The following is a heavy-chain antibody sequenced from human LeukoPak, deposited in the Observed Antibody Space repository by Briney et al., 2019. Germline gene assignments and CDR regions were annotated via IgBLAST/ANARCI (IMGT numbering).Heavy chain of an antibody. D-gene: IGHD1-14*01. CDR3: AREIRYPLGMDV. J-gene: IGHJ6*02. V-gene: IGHV3-21*01. Sequence: GGSLRLSCAASAFSLNAYNMNWVRQAPGRGLEWVSSISYTGTYIYYADSVKGRFTISRDNAKNSLYLQMNSLRAEDTAMYYCAREIRYPLGMDVWGQGTTVTVSS. CDR1: AFSLNAYN. CDR2: ISYTGTYI.